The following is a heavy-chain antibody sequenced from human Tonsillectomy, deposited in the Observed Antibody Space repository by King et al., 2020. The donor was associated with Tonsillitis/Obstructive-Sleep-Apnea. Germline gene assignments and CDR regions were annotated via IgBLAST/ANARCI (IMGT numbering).Heavy chain of an antibody. V-gene: IGHV4-39*01. CDR1: GGSISIIGYY. CDR2: IYYSGST. CDR3: ARPIWVDYAHNSADEEGAFDI. D-gene: IGHD4-23*01. Sequence: QLQESGPGLVKPSETLSLTCTVSGGSISIIGYYWGWIRQPPGKGLEWIGSIYYSGSTYYNPSLKSRVTISVDTSKNQVSLKLTSVTAADTAVYYCARPIWVDYAHNSADEEGAFDIWGQGTMVTVSS. J-gene: IGHJ3*02.